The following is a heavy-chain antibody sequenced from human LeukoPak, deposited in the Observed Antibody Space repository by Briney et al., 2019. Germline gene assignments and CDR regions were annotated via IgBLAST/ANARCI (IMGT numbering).Heavy chain of an antibody. CDR1: GFTFSDYY. CDR3: TTDLEYYDSSGYPRLY. Sequence: GGSQRLSCAASGFTFSDYYMSWIRQAPGKGLEWVGRIKSKTDGGTTDYAAPVKGRFTISRDDSKNTLYLQMNSLKTEDTAVYYCTTDLEYYDSSGYPRLYWGQGTLVTVSS. J-gene: IGHJ4*02. CDR2: IKSKTDGGTT. V-gene: IGHV3-15*01. D-gene: IGHD3-22*01.